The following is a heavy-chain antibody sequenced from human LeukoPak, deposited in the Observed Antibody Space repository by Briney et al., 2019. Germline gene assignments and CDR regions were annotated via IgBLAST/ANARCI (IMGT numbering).Heavy chain of an antibody. Sequence: PGGSLRLSCAASGFTFSSYEMNWVRQAPGKGLEWVSYISSSGSTIYYADSVKGRFTISRDNAKNSLYLQMNSLRAEDTAVYYCARGTESSSWYWFDPWGQGTLVTVSS. V-gene: IGHV3-48*03. D-gene: IGHD6-13*01. CDR1: GFTFSSYE. CDR2: ISSSGSTI. CDR3: ARGTESSSWYWFDP. J-gene: IGHJ5*02.